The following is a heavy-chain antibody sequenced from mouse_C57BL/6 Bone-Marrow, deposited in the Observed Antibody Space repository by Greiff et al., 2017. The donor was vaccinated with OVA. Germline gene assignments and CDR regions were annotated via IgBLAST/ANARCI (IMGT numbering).Heavy chain of an antibody. CDR1: GYTFTSYW. CDR2: IYPGSGRT. Sequence: QVQLQQSGAELVKPEASVKMSCKASGYTFTSYWITWVKQRPGQGLEWIGDIYPGSGRTNYNEKFKSKATLTVDTSSSTAYMQLSSLTSEDSAVYYCARSGITTVEGDFAMDYWGQGTSVTVSS. CDR3: ARSGITTVEGDFAMDY. J-gene: IGHJ4*01. D-gene: IGHD1-1*01. V-gene: IGHV1-55*01.